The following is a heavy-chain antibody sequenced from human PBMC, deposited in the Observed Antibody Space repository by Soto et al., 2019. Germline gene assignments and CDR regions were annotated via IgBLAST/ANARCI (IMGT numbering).Heavy chain of an antibody. D-gene: IGHD5-12*01. Sequence: QVQLVESGGGVVKPGRSLRLSCAASGFTFSSYGMHWVRQAPGTGLEWVAVISYDGRNKYYADSVKGRFTSSRDNSKKTLYLQMNSLRTEDRAVYYCAKDWLLEESDYSDAVDIWGTGKMVTVSS. J-gene: IGHJ3*02. CDR1: GFTFSSYG. V-gene: IGHV3-30*18. CDR3: AKDWLLEESDYSDAVDI. CDR2: ISYDGRNK.